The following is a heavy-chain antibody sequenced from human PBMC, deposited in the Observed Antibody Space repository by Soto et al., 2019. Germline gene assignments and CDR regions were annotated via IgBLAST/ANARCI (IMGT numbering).Heavy chain of an antibody. CDR3: ARDLAIAAAGRLVPYYYYYGTEV. CDR2: ISYDGSNK. Sequence: GGSLRLSCAASGFTFSSYAMHGVRQAPGKGLEGVAVISYDGSNKYYADSVKGRFTISRDNSKNTLYLQMNSLRAEDTAVYYCARDLAIAAAGRLVPYYYYYGTEVWGQGTTVTLSS. D-gene: IGHD6-13*01. V-gene: IGHV3-30-3*01. J-gene: IGHJ6*02. CDR1: GFTFSSYA.